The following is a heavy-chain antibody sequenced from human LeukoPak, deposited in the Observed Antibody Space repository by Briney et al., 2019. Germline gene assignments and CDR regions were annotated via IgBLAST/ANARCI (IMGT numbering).Heavy chain of an antibody. CDR2: INAGNGNT. Sequence: ASVKVSCKASGYTFTSYAMHWVRQAPGQRLEWMGWINAGNGNTKYSQKFQGRVTITRDTSASTAYMELSSPRSEDTAVYYCARSVSSSPFDYWGQGTLVTVSS. CDR1: GYTFTSYA. V-gene: IGHV1-3*01. J-gene: IGHJ4*02. D-gene: IGHD6-6*01. CDR3: ARSVSSSPFDY.